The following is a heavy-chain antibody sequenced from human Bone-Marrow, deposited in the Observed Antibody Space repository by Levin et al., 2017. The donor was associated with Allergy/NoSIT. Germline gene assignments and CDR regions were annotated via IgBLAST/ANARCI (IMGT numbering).Heavy chain of an antibody. CDR2: IIPAFRTP. D-gene: IGHD2-2*01. Sequence: PAASVKVSCKASAGTFRNYAFTWVRLAPGQGLEWMGGIIPAFRTPSYAQKFQGRVTITADDLTSTVYLELNSLRHEDTAIFYCARRGGTGYQLEYWGQGTLVSVSS. V-gene: IGHV1-69*13. J-gene: IGHJ4*02. CDR3: ARRGGTGYQLEY. CDR1: AGTFRNYA.